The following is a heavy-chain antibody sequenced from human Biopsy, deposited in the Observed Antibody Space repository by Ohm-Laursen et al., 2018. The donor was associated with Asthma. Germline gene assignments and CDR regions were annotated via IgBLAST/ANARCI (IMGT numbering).Heavy chain of an antibody. Sequence: SLRLSCTASGFSFSNYGMHWVRQAPGKGLDWVAVISFDGTNRNYTDSVKGRFTISRDKSDNTLYLQMHSLRAEDTAVYYCARGDSSNWSHYYFDYWGQGTLVTVSS. D-gene: IGHD3-22*01. CDR1: GFSFSNYG. CDR2: ISFDGTNR. CDR3: ARGDSSNWSHYYFDY. J-gene: IGHJ4*02. V-gene: IGHV3-30*03.